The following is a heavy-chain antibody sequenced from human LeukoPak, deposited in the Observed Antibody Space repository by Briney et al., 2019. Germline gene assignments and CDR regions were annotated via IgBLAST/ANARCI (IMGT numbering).Heavy chain of an antibody. CDR3: ARDRWSSHPDY. CDR1: GFTFSSYA. V-gene: IGHV3-33*08. Sequence: GGSLRLSCAASGFTFSSYAMSWVRQAPGKGLEWVAVIWYDGSNKYYADSVKGRFTISRDNSKNTLYLQMNSLRAEDTAVYYCARDRWSSHPDYWGQGTLVTVSS. D-gene: IGHD6-13*01. CDR2: IWYDGSNK. J-gene: IGHJ4*02.